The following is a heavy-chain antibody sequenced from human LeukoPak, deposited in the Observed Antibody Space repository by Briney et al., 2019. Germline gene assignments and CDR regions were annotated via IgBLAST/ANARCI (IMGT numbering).Heavy chain of an antibody. J-gene: IGHJ5*02. CDR3: ARDRGSLAAAPQLRWFDP. CDR2: INAYNGNT. Sequence: ASVKVSCKTSGYSFTDYYMHWVRQAPGQGLEWMGWINAYNGNTNYAQRLQGRVTMTTDTSTSTAYMELRSLRSDDTAVYYCARDRGSLAAAPQLRWFDPWGQGTLVTVSS. CDR1: GYSFTDYY. V-gene: IGHV1-18*01. D-gene: IGHD6-13*01.